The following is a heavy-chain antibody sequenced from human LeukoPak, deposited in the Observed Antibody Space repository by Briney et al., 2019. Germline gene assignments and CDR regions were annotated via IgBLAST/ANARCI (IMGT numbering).Heavy chain of an antibody. V-gene: IGHV1-46*01. CDR2: INPSGGNT. CDR3: TREKTYDYVWGSYRPAHYFDY. CDR1: GYTFTSYY. D-gene: IGHD3-16*02. J-gene: IGHJ4*02. Sequence: SVKLSCKASGYTFTSYYMHWVRQAPGQGLEWMGIINPSGGNTSYAQKFQGRVTMTWDTSTSTVYMELSSLRSEDTAVYYCTREKTYDYVWGSYRPAHYFDYWGQGTLVTVSS.